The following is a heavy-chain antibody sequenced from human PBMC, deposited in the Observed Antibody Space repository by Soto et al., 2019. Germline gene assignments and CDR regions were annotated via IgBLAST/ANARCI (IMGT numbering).Heavy chain of an antibody. CDR1: GYPFTDYL. V-gene: IGHV1-46*01. D-gene: IGHD2-21*02. CDR2: ISLYHHST. CDR3: ARELYSCGGDCPYYMDY. Sequence: QAQLVQSGAEVKKPGASVRVSCKTSGYPFTDYLIHWVRQAPGQGLEWMGIISLYHHSTSYAQKFQGRLTVTADTSTTTVYMDLSSLTSEDSAVYWCARELYSCGGDCPYYMDYWGQGTLVTVSS. J-gene: IGHJ4*02.